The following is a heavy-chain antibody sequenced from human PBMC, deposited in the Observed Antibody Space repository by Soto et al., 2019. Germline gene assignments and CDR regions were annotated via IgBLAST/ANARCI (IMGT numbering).Heavy chain of an antibody. CDR3: AREVISPATSDAFDI. D-gene: IGHD1-26*01. CDR1: GGSLSSDNFF. J-gene: IGHJ3*02. Sequence: QVQLQESGPGLVKPSQTLSVTCTVSGGSLSSDNFFWSWVRQHPETGLEWVGYIYHTGAAYYNPSLKSRLTVSLDTSNNRFCLSLISVTAADTDVYYCAREVISPATSDAFDIWGQGIMVIVSS. V-gene: IGHV4-31*03. CDR2: IYHTGAA.